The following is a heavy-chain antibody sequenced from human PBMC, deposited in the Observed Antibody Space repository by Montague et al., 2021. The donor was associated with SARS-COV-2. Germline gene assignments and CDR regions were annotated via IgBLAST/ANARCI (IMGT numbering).Heavy chain of an antibody. Sequence: TLSLTCTVSGGSISSGSYYWSWIRQPAGKGLEWIGRIYTSGTTDYSFSLKSRVTISVDTSKNQFSLKLTSVTAADTAVYYCARAHGGGWAHLDNWGQGSLVTVSS. CDR1: GGSISSGSYY. D-gene: IGHD2-15*01. CDR3: ARAHGGGWAHLDN. CDR2: IYTSGTT. V-gene: IGHV4-61*02. J-gene: IGHJ4*02.